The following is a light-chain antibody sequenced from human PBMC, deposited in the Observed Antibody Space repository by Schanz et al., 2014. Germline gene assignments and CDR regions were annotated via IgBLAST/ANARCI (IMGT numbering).Light chain of an antibody. J-gene: IGLJ2*01. CDR2: GDT. V-gene: IGLV1-40*01. CDR3: GSYAGSDNFAI. Sequence: QSVLTQPPSVSGAPGQRVTISCTGSSSNIGTGYEVHWYQQPPGTPPKLLIHGDTNRPSGVPDRFSGSKSGNAASLTISGLQAEDEGDYYCGSYAGSDNFAIFGGGTKLTVL. CDR1: SSNIGTGYE.